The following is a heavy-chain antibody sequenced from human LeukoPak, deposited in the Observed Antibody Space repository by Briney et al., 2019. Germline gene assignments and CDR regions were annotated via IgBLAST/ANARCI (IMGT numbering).Heavy chain of an antibody. CDR2: VYYIGSA. Sequence: SETLSLTCTVSGGSISIYYWSWIRQPPGEGLEWIGYVYYIGSANYNPSLKSRVTISVDTSKNQFSLKLSCVTAADTAVYYCARPLGDYGDYYDAFDIWGQGTMVTVSS. V-gene: IGHV4-59*01. CDR3: ARPLGDYGDYYDAFDI. J-gene: IGHJ3*02. D-gene: IGHD4-17*01. CDR1: GGSISIYY.